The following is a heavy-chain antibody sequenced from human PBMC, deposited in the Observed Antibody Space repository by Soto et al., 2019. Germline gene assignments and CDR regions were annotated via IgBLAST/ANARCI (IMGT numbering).Heavy chain of an antibody. V-gene: IGHV3-30-3*01. D-gene: IGHD6-19*01. CDR3: ATDGGGSGWYGYFDY. CDR2: ISYDGSNK. CDR1: GFTFSSYA. J-gene: IGHJ4*02. Sequence: GGSLRLSCAASGFTFSSYAMHWVRQAPGKGLEWVAVISYDGSNKYYADSVKGRFTISRDNSKNTLYLQMNSPRAEDTAVYYCATDGGGSGWYGYFDYWGQGTLVTVSS.